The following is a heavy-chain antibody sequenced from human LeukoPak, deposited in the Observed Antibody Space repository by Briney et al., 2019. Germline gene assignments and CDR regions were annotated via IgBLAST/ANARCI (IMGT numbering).Heavy chain of an antibody. V-gene: IGHV4-59*01. J-gene: IGHJ3*02. D-gene: IGHD3-22*01. CDR1: GGSISSYY. CDR2: IYYSGST. CDR3: ARDRAYYYDSSGYSDAFDI. Sequence: SETLSLTCTVSGGSISSYYWSWIRQPPGKGLGWIGYIYYSGSTNYNPSLKSRVTISVDTSKNQFSLKLSSVTAADTAVYYCARDRAYYYDSSGYSDAFDIWGQGTMVTVSS.